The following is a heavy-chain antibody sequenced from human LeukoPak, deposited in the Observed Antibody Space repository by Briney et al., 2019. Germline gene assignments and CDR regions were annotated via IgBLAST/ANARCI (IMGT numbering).Heavy chain of an antibody. CDR2: ISGSGGST. J-gene: IGHJ4*02. V-gene: IGHV3-23*01. D-gene: IGHD6-19*01. CDR1: GFTFSSYA. Sequence: PGGSLRLSCAASGFTFSSYAMSWVRQAPGKGLEWVSAISGSGGSTYYADSVKGRFTISRDNSKNTLYLQMNSLRAEDTAVYYCAKGRAYLYSSGWYAYWGQETLVTVSS. CDR3: AKGRAYLYSSGWYAY.